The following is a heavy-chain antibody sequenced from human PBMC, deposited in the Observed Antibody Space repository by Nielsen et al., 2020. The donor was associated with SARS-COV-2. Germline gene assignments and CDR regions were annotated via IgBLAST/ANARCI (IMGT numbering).Heavy chain of an antibody. CDR3: ARRPPFYDTYYFDY. CDR2: IFYNGNT. V-gene: IGHV4-59*08. CDR1: GGSLSGHY. D-gene: IGHD3-22*01. J-gene: IGHJ4*02. Sequence: SETLSLTCAVSGGSLSGHYWTWIRQSPGKGLEWIGYIFYNGNTNYSPSLKSRVTISIDSSKNQFSLHLTSVTAADSAVYFCARRPPFYDTYYFDYWGPGTVVTVSS.